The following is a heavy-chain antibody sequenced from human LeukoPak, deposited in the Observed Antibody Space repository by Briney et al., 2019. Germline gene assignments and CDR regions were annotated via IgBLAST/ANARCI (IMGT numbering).Heavy chain of an antibody. CDR1: GYTFTGYY. V-gene: IGHV1-2*02. CDR3: ARVRRYFDWGDDAFDV. CDR2: INPNSGGT. Sequence: GASVKVSCKASGYTFTGYYMHWVRQAPGQGLEWMGWINPNSGGTNYAQTFQGRVTMTRDTSITTAYMELNRLTSDDTAVYYCARVRRYFDWGDDAFDVWGQGTMVTVSS. D-gene: IGHD3-9*01. J-gene: IGHJ3*01.